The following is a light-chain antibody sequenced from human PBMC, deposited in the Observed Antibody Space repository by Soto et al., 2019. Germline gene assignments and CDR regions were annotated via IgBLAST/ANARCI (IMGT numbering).Light chain of an antibody. V-gene: IGLV2-14*03. CDR3: SSYTSSSLHV. CDR1: SSDVGGYNY. J-gene: IGLJ1*01. CDR2: DVS. Sequence: LTQPASVSGSPGQSITISCTGTSSDVGGYNYVSWYQQHPGKAPKLMIYDVSNRPPGVSNRFSGSKSGNTASLTISGLQAEDEADYYCSSYTSSSLHVFGTGTKVTVL.